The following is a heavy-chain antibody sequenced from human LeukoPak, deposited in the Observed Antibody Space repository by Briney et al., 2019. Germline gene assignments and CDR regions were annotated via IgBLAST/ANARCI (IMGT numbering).Heavy chain of an antibody. Sequence: ASVKVSCKASGYTFTGYYMHWVRQAPGQGLEWMGWINPNSGGTNYAQKFQGKVTMTRDTSISTAYMELSRLRSEDTAVYYCARVVDGYNGYYFDYWGQGTLVTVSS. CDR3: ARVVDGYNGYYFDY. J-gene: IGHJ4*02. D-gene: IGHD5-24*01. CDR1: GYTFTGYY. CDR2: INPNSGGT. V-gene: IGHV1-2*02.